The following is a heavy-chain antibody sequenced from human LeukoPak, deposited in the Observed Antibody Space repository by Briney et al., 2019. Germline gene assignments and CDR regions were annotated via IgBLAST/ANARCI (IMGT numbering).Heavy chain of an antibody. Sequence: ASVKVSCKASGYTFTSYGIGWVRQAPGQGLEWMGWISAYNGNTNYAQKLQGRVTMTTDTSTSTAYMKLRSLRSDDTAVYYCARFRPGYSSGWYFDPWGQGTLVTVSS. J-gene: IGHJ5*02. CDR2: ISAYNGNT. CDR3: ARFRPGYSSGWYFDP. D-gene: IGHD6-19*01. V-gene: IGHV1-18*01. CDR1: GYTFTSYG.